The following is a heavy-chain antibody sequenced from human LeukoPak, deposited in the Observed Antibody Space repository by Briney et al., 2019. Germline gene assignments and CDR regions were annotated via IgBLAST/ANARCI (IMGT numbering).Heavy chain of an antibody. V-gene: IGHV3-23*01. J-gene: IGHJ4*02. Sequence: ETLSLTCTVSGGSISSYYWSWVRQAPGKGLEWVSSISDSGGVTYYAGSVKGRFTISRDNSKNTLYLQMNSLRAEDTAVYYCASLNGDRRWGQGTLVTVSS. CDR2: ISDSGGVT. CDR3: ASLNGDRR. D-gene: IGHD7-27*01. CDR1: GGSISSYY.